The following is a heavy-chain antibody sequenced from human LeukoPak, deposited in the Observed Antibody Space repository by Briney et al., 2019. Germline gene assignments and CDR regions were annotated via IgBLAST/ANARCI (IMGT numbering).Heavy chain of an antibody. D-gene: IGHD4-11*01. Sequence: ASVKVSCKTSGYSFTGYYIHWVRQVPGQGLEWMGWINPNSGGTNYAQKFQGRVTMTRDTSISTAYMELSRLRSDDTAVYYCARAWGATVTTSSEGYWGQGTLVTVSS. CDR3: ARAWGATVTTSSEGY. J-gene: IGHJ4*02. CDR1: GYSFTGYY. V-gene: IGHV1-2*02. CDR2: INPNSGGT.